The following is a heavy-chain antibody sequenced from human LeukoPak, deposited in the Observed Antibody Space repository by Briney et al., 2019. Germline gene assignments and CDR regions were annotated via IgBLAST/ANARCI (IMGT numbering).Heavy chain of an antibody. D-gene: IGHD1-20*01. CDR2: IYSGGST. Sequence: GGSLRLSCAASGFTVSSNYMSWVRQAPGKGLEWVSVIYSGGSTYYADSVKGRFTISRDNSKNTLYLQMNSLRAEDTAVYYCARDMGVTGSIPDYWGQGTLVTVSS. V-gene: IGHV3-66*01. J-gene: IGHJ4*02. CDR1: GFTVSSNY. CDR3: ARDMGVTGSIPDY.